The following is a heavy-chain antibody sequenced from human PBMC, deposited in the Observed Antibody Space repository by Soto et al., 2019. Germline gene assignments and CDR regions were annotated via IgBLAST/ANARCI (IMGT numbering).Heavy chain of an antibody. CDR3: ARGRSGYDYSYYYGMDV. V-gene: IGHV4-59*01. CDR1: GGSISSYY. J-gene: IGHJ6*02. D-gene: IGHD5-12*01. Sequence: SETLSLTCTVSGGSISSYYWIWIRQPPGKGLEWIGYIYYSGSTNYNPSLKSRVTISVDTSKNQFSLKLSSVTAADTAVYYCARGRSGYDYSYYYGMDVWGQGTTVTVSS. CDR2: IYYSGST.